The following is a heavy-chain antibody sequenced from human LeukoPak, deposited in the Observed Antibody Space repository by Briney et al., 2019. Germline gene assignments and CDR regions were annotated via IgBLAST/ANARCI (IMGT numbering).Heavy chain of an antibody. V-gene: IGHV1-18*01. CDR1: GYTFTSYG. J-gene: IGHJ4*02. CDR3: ARSAVADTLSAYYFGY. Sequence: GASVKVSCKASGYTFTSYGISWVRQAPGQGLEWMGWISAYNGNTNYAQKLQGRVTMTTESSTNTAYMELRSLRSDDTAVYYCARSAVADTLSAYYFGYWGQGTLVTVSS. CDR2: ISAYNGNT. D-gene: IGHD6-19*01.